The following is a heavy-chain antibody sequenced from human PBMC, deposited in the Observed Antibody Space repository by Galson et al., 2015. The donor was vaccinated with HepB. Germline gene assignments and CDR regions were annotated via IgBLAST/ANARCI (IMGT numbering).Heavy chain of an antibody. CDR3: TRGGFGVRNAFDI. D-gene: IGHD3-16*01. CDR1: GFTFSGYW. Sequence: SLRLSCAASGFTFSGYWLHWVRQVPGKGLVWVARIYSDAVTTNYADSVKGRFTISTDNAKNTLYLQMNSLRDEDTAVYYCTRGGFGVRNAFDIWGQGTMVTVSS. J-gene: IGHJ3*02. CDR2: IYSDAVTT. V-gene: IGHV3-74*01.